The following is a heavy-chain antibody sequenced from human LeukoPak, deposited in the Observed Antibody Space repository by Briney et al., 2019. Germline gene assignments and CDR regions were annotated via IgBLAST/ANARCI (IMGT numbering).Heavy chain of an antibody. D-gene: IGHD3-10*01. CDR2: IKQDGSEK. V-gene: IGHV3-7*01. CDR3: ASWRITMVRGVITEVGGFDP. J-gene: IGHJ5*02. Sequence: PGGSLRLSCAASGFTFSDYYMSWIRQAPGKGLEWVANIKQDGSEKYYVDSVKGRFTISRDNAKNSLYLQMNSLRAEDTAVYYCASWRITMVRGVITEVGGFDPWGQGTLVTVSS. CDR1: GFTFSDYY.